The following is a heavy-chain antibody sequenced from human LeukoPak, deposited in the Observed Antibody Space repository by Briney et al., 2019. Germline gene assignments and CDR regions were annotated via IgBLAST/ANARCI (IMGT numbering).Heavy chain of an antibody. CDR1: GFTFSSYG. CDR3: ARGEPAAISGFDY. Sequence: GGSLRLSCAASGFTFSSYGMHWVRQAPGKGLEWVAVIWYDGSNKYYADSVKGRFTISRDNSKNTLYLQMNSLRAEDTAAYYCARGEPAAISGFDYWGQGTLVTVSS. D-gene: IGHD2-2*02. CDR2: IWYDGSNK. J-gene: IGHJ4*02. V-gene: IGHV3-33*01.